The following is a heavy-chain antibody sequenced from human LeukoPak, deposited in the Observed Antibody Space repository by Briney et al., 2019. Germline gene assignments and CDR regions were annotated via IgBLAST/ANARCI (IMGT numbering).Heavy chain of an antibody. Sequence: KPSETLSLTCTVSGGSISSSSYYWGWIRQPPGKGLEWIGSIDYSGSTYYNPSLKSRVTISVDTSKNQCSLKLSSVTAADTAVYYCARPMVRGALDYWGQGTLVTVSS. J-gene: IGHJ4*02. CDR2: IDYSGST. V-gene: IGHV4-39*01. CDR3: ARPMVRGALDY. D-gene: IGHD3-10*01. CDR1: GGSISSSSYY.